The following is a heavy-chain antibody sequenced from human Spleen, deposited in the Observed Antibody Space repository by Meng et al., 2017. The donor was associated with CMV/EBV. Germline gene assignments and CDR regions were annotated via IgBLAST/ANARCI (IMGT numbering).Heavy chain of an antibody. CDR1: YS. CDR2: ISSSSSYI. Sequence: YSMIWVRKAPGKGLEWVSSISSSSSYIYYADSVKGRFTISRDNAKDSLYLQMNSLRAEDTAVYYCARDAPYDFWSGYFGGSGNWFDPWGQGTLVTVSS. V-gene: IGHV3-21*01. CDR3: ARDAPYDFWSGYFGGSGNWFDP. D-gene: IGHD3-3*01. J-gene: IGHJ5*02.